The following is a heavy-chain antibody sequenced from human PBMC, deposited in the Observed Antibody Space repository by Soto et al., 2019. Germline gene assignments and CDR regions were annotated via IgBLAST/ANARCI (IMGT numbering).Heavy chain of an antibody. Sequence: PVWSLRLSCAASGFTFSSYGMHWVRQAPGKGLEWVAVIAYDENNKYYADSVKGRFTISRDNSKNTLYLQMNSLRGEDTAVYYCAKDYDTSAFDYWGHGAMVTVSA. CDR1: GFTFSSYG. CDR2: IAYDENNK. CDR3: AKDYDTSAFDY. J-gene: IGHJ4*01. D-gene: IGHD3-22*01. V-gene: IGHV3-30*18.